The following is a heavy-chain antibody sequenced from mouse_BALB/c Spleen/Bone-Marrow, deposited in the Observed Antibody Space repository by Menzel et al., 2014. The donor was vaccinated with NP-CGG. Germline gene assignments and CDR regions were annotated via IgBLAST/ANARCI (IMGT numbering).Heavy chain of an antibody. CDR2: INPGSGGT. CDR3: ARGAYYGNYFDY. J-gene: IGHJ2*01. Sequence: QVQLQQSGAELVRPGTSVKVSCKASGYAFTNYLIEWVKQRPGQGLEWIGVINPGSGGTNYNEKFKGKATLTADKSSSTAYMQLSSLTSDDSAVYFCARGAYYGNYFDYWGQGTTLTVPS. V-gene: IGHV1-54*01. CDR1: GYAFTNYL. D-gene: IGHD2-10*01.